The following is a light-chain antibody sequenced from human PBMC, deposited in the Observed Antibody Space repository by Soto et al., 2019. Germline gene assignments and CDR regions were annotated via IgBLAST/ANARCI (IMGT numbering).Light chain of an antibody. V-gene: IGKV3-15*01. CDR1: QNIDFD. Sequence: EIVMTQSPATLSVSPGERATLSCRASQNIDFDLAWYQQKPGQAPRLLIYGASTRATGVPASLSGSGSGTDFTLTISSLQPEDFAVYYCQQDYNLPFTSGQGTRLEIK. J-gene: IGKJ5*01. CDR3: QQDYNLPFT. CDR2: GAS.